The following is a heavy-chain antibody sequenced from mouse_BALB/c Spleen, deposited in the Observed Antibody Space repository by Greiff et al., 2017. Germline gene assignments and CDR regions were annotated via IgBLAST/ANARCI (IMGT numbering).Heavy chain of an antibody. V-gene: IGHV3-2*02. CDR2: ISYSGST. CDR3: ARGVYYYGSSAMDY. D-gene: IGHD1-1*01. CDR1: GYSITSDYA. Sequence: LQESGPGLVKPSQSLSLTCTVTGYSITSDYAWNWIRQFPGNKLEWMGYISYSGSTSYNPSLKSRISITRDTSKNQFFLQLNSVTTEDTATYYCARGVYYYGSSAMDYWGQGTSVTVSS. J-gene: IGHJ4*01.